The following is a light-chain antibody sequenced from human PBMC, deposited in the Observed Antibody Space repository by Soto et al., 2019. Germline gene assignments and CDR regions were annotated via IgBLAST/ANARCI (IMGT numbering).Light chain of an antibody. Sequence: DIQMTQSPSSLSASVGDRVTITCRASQSISSYLNWYQQKPGKAPKILIYAASSLQSGVPSRFSGSGSETEFTRSINSLQPQDIAAYYCQHRYSTPLTVGPGTTVDIK. CDR1: QSISSY. J-gene: IGKJ3*01. CDR3: QHRYSTPLT. V-gene: IGKV1-39*01. CDR2: AAS.